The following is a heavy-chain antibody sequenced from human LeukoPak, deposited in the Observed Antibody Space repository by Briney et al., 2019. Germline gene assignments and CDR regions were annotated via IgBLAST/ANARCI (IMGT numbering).Heavy chain of an antibody. Sequence: GGSLRLSCAASGFTFSSYGMHWVRQAPGKGLEWVAFIRYDGSNKYYADSVKGRFTISRDNSKNTLYLQMNSLRAEDTAVYYCATNLGSTSFYNYWGQGTLVTVSS. D-gene: IGHD2-2*01. CDR1: GFTFSSYG. CDR2: IRYDGSNK. CDR3: ATNLGSTSFYNY. J-gene: IGHJ4*02. V-gene: IGHV3-30*02.